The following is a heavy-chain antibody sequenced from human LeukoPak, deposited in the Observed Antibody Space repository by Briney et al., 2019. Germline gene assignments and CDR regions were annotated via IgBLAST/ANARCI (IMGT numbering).Heavy chain of an antibody. Sequence: GASVKVSCKASGYTFTGHYMNWVRLAPGQGLEWMGWINPNSGGTNYAQKFQGRVTMTRDTSISTAYMELSSLRSEDTAVYYCARDLWFGERINWFDPWGQGTLVTVSS. CDR1: GYTFTGHY. J-gene: IGHJ5*02. V-gene: IGHV1-2*02. CDR2: INPNSGGT. CDR3: ARDLWFGERINWFDP. D-gene: IGHD3-10*01.